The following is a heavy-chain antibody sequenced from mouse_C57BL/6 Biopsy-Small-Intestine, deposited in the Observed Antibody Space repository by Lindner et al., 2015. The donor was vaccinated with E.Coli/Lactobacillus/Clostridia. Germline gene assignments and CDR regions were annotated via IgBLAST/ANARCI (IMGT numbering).Heavy chain of an antibody. CDR3: ARGTYYGYGGYFEY. CDR1: GYTFTDYN. J-gene: IGHJ2*01. CDR2: INPNNGGT. V-gene: IGHV1-18*01. D-gene: IGHD2-9*01. Sequence: VQLQESGPELVKPGASVKIPCKASGYTFTDYNIDWVKQSHGKSLEWIGDINPNNGGTIYNQNFKGKATLTVDKSSTTAYMELRSLTSEDTAVYYCARGTYYGYGGYFEYWGQGTTLTVSS.